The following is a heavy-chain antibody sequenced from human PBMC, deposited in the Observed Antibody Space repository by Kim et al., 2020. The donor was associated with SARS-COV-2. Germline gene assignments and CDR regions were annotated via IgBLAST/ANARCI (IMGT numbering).Heavy chain of an antibody. CDR2: INPNSGGT. D-gene: IGHD3-22*01. CDR1: GYTFTGYY. CDR3: ARDHGYYDSSCLPGGENDY. Sequence: ASVKVSCKASGYTFTGYYMHWVRQAPGQGLEWMGRINPNSGGTNYAQKFQGRVTMTRDTSISTAYMELSRLRSDDTAVYYCARDHGYYDSSCLPGGENDYWGQGTLVTVSS. J-gene: IGHJ4*02. V-gene: IGHV1-2*06.